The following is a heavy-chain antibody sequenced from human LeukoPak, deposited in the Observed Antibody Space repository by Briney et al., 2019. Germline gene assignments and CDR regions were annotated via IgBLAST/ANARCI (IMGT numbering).Heavy chain of an antibody. CDR2: IYYSGST. V-gene: IGHV4-39*02. CDR1: GGSISSSSYY. Sequence: SETLSLTCTVSGGSISSSSYYWGWIRQPPGKGLEWIGSIYYSGSTYYTPSLKSRVTISVDTSKNQFSLRLSSVTAADMAVYYCAREGSGSYDWFDPWGQGTLVTVSS. CDR3: AREGSGSYDWFDP. D-gene: IGHD3-10*01. J-gene: IGHJ5*02.